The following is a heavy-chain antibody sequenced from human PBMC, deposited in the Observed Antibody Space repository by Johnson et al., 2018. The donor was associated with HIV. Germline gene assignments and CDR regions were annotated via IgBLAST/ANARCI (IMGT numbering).Heavy chain of an antibody. V-gene: IGHV3-66*01. J-gene: IGHJ3*02. CDR3: ATSHGGHVAFDI. D-gene: IGHD3-16*01. CDR2: IYSGGST. Sequence: MQLVESGGGLVQPGRSLRLSCAASGFTFDDYAMHWVRQAPGKGLEWVSVIYSGGSTYYADSVKGRFTISRDNSKNTLYLQLNSLRAEDTAVYYCATSHGGHVAFDIWGQVTMVTVSS. CDR1: GFTFDDYA.